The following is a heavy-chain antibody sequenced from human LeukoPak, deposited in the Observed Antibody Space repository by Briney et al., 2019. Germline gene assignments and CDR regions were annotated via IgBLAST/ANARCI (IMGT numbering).Heavy chain of an antibody. V-gene: IGHV3-21*01. Sequence: GGSLRLSCAASGFTFDDYAMHWVRQAPGKGLEWVSGISSSSSYIYYADSVKGRFTISRDNAKNSLYLQMNSLRAEDTAVYYCARTYSGSYYGAYYYYYYMDVWGKGTTVTVSS. CDR1: GFTFDDYA. J-gene: IGHJ6*03. CDR2: ISSSSSYI. CDR3: ARTYSGSYYGAYYYYYYMDV. D-gene: IGHD1-26*01.